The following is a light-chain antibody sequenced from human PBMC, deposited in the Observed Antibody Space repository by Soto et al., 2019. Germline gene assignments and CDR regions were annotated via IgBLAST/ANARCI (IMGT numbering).Light chain of an antibody. V-gene: IGKV1-39*01. CDR1: QNISSY. CDR2: AAS. J-gene: IGKJ1*01. Sequence: DIQMTQSPSSLSASIGDRVTITCRASQNISSYLNWYQQKPGKAPQFLIYAASSLQSGVPSRFSGSGSGTDFSLTISSLQPEDFATYYCQQGYTTPGTFGPGTKVEIK. CDR3: QQGYTTPGT.